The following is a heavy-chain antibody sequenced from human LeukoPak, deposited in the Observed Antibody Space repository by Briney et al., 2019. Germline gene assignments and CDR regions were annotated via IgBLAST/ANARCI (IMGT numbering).Heavy chain of an antibody. D-gene: IGHD6-6*01. CDR1: RGSLSTYS. CDR3: AIGSTLSARPSGYFYDGRDV. Sequence: SETLSLTRRVSRGSLSTYSWSWIRQPPGEGLEWVGYIYSSGSSKYNPSLQSRVTISLVTSQVQFSLQLRSVTGADTAVYCCAIGSTLSARPSGYFYDGRDVWGQGTTVIVS. CDR2: IYSSGSS. V-gene: IGHV4-59*12. J-gene: IGHJ6*02.